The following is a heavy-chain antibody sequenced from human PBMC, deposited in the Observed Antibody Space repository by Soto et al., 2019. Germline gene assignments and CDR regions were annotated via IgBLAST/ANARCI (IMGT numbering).Heavy chain of an antibody. CDR3: IRVILGYCISTSCYSWFDP. CDR2: IRSKAYGGTT. CDR1: GFTFGDYA. J-gene: IGHJ5*02. Sequence: GGSLRLSCTASGFTFGDYAMSWFRQAPGKGLEWVGFIRSKAYGGTTEYAASVKGRFTISRDDSKSIAYLQMNSLKNEDTAVFYFIRVILGYCISTSCYSWFDPWGQGTLVTVSS. D-gene: IGHD2-2*01. V-gene: IGHV3-49*03.